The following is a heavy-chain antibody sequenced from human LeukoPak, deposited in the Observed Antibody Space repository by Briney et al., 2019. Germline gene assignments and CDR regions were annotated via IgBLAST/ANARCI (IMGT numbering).Heavy chain of an antibody. D-gene: IGHD6-19*01. CDR1: GFRFNNAW. CDR2: IKTKTDGRTT. CDR3: TTDRLDNIGWSRGFDY. V-gene: IGHV3-15*01. J-gene: IGHJ4*02. Sequence: SGGSLRLSCAPSGFRFNNAWMNWVRQAPGKGLAWVGYIKTKTDGRTTDYAAPVKCRFTISRDDSNNTLYLQVNSMKSEDTAVYYCTTDRLDNIGWSRGFDYWGQGTLVTVSS.